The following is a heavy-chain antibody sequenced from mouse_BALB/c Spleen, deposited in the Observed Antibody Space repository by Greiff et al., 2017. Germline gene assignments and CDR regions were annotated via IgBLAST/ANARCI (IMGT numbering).Heavy chain of an antibody. J-gene: IGHJ2*01. CDR1: GFSLTSYG. Sequence: QVQLKESGPGLVAPSQSLSITCTVSGFSLTSYGVHWVRQPPGKGLEWLGVIWAGGSTNYNSALMSRLSISKDNSKSQVFLKMNSLQTDDTAMYYCARTMITTRGHYFDYWGQGTTLTVSS. D-gene: IGHD2-4*01. CDR3: ARTMITTRGHYFDY. V-gene: IGHV2-9*02. CDR2: IWAGGST.